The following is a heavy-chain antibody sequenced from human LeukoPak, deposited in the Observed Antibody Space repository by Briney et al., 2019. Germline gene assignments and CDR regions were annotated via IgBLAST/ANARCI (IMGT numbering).Heavy chain of an antibody. CDR2: ISASGGST. CDR1: GFTFSNYV. D-gene: IGHD5-12*01. V-gene: IGHV3-23*01. J-gene: IGHJ4*02. Sequence: GGSLRLSCAASGFTFSNYVMTWVRQAPGKGLEWVSGISASGGSTYYADSVKGRFTISRDNSKNTLFVPMNSLRAEDTAIYYCAKVGEYSGYDSLGDSWGQGTLVTVSS. CDR3: AKVGEYSGYDSLGDS.